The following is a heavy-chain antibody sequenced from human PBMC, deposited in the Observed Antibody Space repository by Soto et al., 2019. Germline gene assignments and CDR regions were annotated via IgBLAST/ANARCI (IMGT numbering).Heavy chain of an antibody. V-gene: IGHV4-59*12. Sequence: TCTLPGGNMNRYYWTWFRQPPGKGLEWIGYIYYSGRTSYNPSLKSRVTISVDTSKNQFSLKLSSVTAADTAVYYCARDDAHYGMDVWGQGTTVTVTS. CDR2: IYYSGRT. CDR1: GGNMNRYY. J-gene: IGHJ6*02. CDR3: ARDDAHYGMDV.